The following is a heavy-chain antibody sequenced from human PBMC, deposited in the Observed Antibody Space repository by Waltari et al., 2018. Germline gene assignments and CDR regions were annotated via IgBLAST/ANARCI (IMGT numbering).Heavy chain of an antibody. Sequence: QVQLVQSGPEVKKPGASVKVSCKASGYTFTTYGINCVRQAPGQGLEWMGWINTQKGNINYAQKFQVRVTMTTDTSTSTAYMELRNLRSDDTAVYYCARVITISGVVVPSGYSDYWGQGTLVTVSS. CDR1: GYTFTTYG. CDR3: ARVITISGVVVPSGYSDY. J-gene: IGHJ4*02. V-gene: IGHV1-18*01. CDR2: INTQKGNI. D-gene: IGHD3-3*01.